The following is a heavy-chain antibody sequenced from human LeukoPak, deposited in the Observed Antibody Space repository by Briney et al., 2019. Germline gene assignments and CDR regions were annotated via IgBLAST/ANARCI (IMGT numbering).Heavy chain of an antibody. CDR1: GGSISSGGYS. V-gene: IGHV4-30-2*01. CDR2: IYHSGST. J-gene: IGHJ4*02. Sequence: SETLSLTCTVSGGSISSGGYSWSWIRQPPGKGLEWIGYIYHSGSTYYNPSLKSRVTISVDNSKNQFSLKLSSVTAADTAVYYCARVVRSSSHYEYYFDSWGQGTLVTVSS. CDR3: ARVVRSSSHYEYYFDS. D-gene: IGHD3-22*01.